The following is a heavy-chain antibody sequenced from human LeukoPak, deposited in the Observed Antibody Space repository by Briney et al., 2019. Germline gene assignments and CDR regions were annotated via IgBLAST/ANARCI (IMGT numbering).Heavy chain of an antibody. J-gene: IGHJ5*02. CDR2: IYPGDSDT. D-gene: IGHD6-13*01. Sequence: GESLKISCKGSGYSFTSYWIGWVRQMPGKGLGWMGIIYPGDSDTRYSPSFQGQVTISADKSISTAYLQWSSLKASDTAMYYCARLLSVAAAGKNWFDPWGQGTLVTVSS. V-gene: IGHV5-51*01. CDR1: GYSFTSYW. CDR3: ARLLSVAAAGKNWFDP.